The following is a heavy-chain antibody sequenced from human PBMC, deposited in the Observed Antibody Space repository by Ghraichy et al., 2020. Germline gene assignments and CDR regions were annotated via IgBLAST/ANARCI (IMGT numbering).Heavy chain of an antibody. J-gene: IGHJ4*02. Sequence: GGSLRLSCAASGFTFDDYAMHWVRQAPGKGLEWVSGISWNSGSIGYADSVKGRFTISRDNAKNSLYLQMNSLRAEDTALYYCAKTGSYAYWGQGTLVTVSS. CDR3: AKTGSYAY. V-gene: IGHV3-9*01. D-gene: IGHD1-26*01. CDR2: ISWNSGSI. CDR1: GFTFDDYA.